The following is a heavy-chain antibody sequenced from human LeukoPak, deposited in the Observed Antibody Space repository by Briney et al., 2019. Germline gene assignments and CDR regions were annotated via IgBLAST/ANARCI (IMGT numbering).Heavy chain of an antibody. J-gene: IGHJ3*02. CDR1: GFTFINDF. CDR2: MKVDGSDI. D-gene: IGHD3-3*01. CDR3: ARVMSGYYVVLDI. V-gene: IGHV3-7*01. Sequence: GGSLRLSCAASGFTFINDFMTWVRQAPGKGLEWVANMKVDGSDIHYVDSVKGRFTVSRDNAKNTLYLQMSSLRAEDTAVYYCARVMSGYYVVLDIWGQGTMVTVSS.